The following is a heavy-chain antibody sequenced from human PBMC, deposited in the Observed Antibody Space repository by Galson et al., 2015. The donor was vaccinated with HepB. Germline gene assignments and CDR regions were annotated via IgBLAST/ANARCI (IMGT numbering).Heavy chain of an antibody. V-gene: IGHV3-21*01. CDR2: ISSTSNHI. Sequence: SLRLSCAASGFTFSSYSMNWVRQAPGKGLEWVSSISSTSNHIYYADSVKGRFTVSRDNAKNSLYLQMNSLRAEDTAVYYCARSPTHCTGGSCYSLDAFDIWGQGTLVTVSS. D-gene: IGHD2-15*01. J-gene: IGHJ3*02. CDR3: ARSPTHCTGGSCYSLDAFDI. CDR1: GFTFSSYS.